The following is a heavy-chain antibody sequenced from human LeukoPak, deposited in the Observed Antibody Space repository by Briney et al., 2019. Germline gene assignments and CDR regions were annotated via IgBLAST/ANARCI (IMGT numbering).Heavy chain of an antibody. V-gene: IGHV3-23*01. D-gene: IGHD1-1*01. J-gene: IGHJ6*02. CDR1: GFIFDNFA. CDR2: ITGSGGNT. CDR3: ARPLRRNDGMDV. Sequence: PGGSLRLSCAASGFIFDNFAMSWVRQAPGKGLEWVSTITGSGGNTYYADSVEGRFTISRDNSKKTVYLQMRSLRVEDTAVYYCARPLRRNDGMDVWGQGTTVIVSS.